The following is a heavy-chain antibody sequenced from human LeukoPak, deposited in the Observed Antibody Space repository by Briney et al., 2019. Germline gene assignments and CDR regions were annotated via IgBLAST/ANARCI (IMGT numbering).Heavy chain of an antibody. Sequence: ASVKVSCKASGYTFTGYYMHWVRQAPGQGLEWMGWINPNSGGTNYAQKFKGRVTMTRDTSISTAYMELSRLRSDDTAVYYCARNQIAAAAHYYYYYGMDVWGQGTTVTVSS. J-gene: IGHJ6*02. V-gene: IGHV1-2*02. CDR2: INPNSGGT. CDR1: GYTFTGYY. D-gene: IGHD6-13*01. CDR3: ARNQIAAAAHYYYYYGMDV.